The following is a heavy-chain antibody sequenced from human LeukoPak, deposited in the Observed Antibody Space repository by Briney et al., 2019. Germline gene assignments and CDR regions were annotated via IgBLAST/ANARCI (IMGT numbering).Heavy chain of an antibody. J-gene: IGHJ4*02. CDR3: ARLPTTVNPGVYY. V-gene: IGHV1-2*02. CDR2: INPNSGGT. CDR1: GYTFTGYY. D-gene: IGHD4-17*01. Sequence: ASVKVSCKASGYTFTGYYMHWVRQAPGQGLEWMGWINPNSGGTNYAQKFQGRVTMTRDTSMSTAYMELSRLRSDDTSVYYCARLPTTVNPGVYYGRQGTLVTVSS.